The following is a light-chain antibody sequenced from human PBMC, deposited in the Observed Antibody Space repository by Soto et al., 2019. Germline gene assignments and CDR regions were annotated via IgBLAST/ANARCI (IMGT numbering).Light chain of an antibody. CDR1: SSNVGINT. CDR3: AAWDDSLNGVV. Sequence: QSVLTQPPSASGTPGQRVTISCSGSSSNVGINTVNWYQHLPGTAPKLLIYSNNQRPSGVPDRFSGSKSGTSASLAISGVQSEDEADYYCAAWDDSLNGVVFGGGTKVTVL. J-gene: IGLJ2*01. V-gene: IGLV1-44*01. CDR2: SNN.